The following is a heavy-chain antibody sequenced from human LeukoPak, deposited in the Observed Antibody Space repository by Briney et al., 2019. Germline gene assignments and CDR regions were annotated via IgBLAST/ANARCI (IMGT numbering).Heavy chain of an antibody. Sequence: SVKVSCKASGGTFGSYAISWVRQAPGQGLEWMGRIIPIFGTANYAQKFQGRVTITTDESTSTACMELRSLRSDDTAVYYCARVSPSAASDYWGQGTLVTVSS. V-gene: IGHV1-69*05. J-gene: IGHJ4*02. CDR2: IIPIFGTA. CDR3: ARVSPSAASDY. D-gene: IGHD6-13*01. CDR1: GGTFGSYA.